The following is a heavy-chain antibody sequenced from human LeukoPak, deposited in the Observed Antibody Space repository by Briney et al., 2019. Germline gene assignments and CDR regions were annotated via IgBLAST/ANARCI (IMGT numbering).Heavy chain of an antibody. CDR2: ISWNSGSI. CDR1: GFTFDDYA. V-gene: IGHV3-9*01. J-gene: IGHJ4*02. CDR3: ARDGERGSYGDYFDY. Sequence: GGSLRLSCAASGFTFDDYAMHWVRQAPGKGLEWVSGISWNSGSIGYADSVKGRFTISRDNAKNSLYLQMNSLRAEDTAVYYCARDGERGSYGDYFDYWGPGTLVTVSS. D-gene: IGHD1-26*01.